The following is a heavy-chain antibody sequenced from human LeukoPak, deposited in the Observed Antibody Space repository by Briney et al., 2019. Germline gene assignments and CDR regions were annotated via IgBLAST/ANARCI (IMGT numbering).Heavy chain of an antibody. D-gene: IGHD2-2*01. Sequence: GGSLRLSCAASGFTFSSYAMSWVRQAPGKGLEWVSAISGSGGSTYYADSVKGRFTISRDNSKNTLYLQMNSLRAGDTAVYYCAKGRAMRGSFDYWGQGTLVTVSS. V-gene: IGHV3-23*01. CDR3: AKGRAMRGSFDY. CDR1: GFTFSSYA. J-gene: IGHJ4*02. CDR2: ISGSGGST.